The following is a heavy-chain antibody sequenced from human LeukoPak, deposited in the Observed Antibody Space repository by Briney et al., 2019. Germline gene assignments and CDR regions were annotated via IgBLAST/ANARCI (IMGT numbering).Heavy chain of an antibody. CDR1: GGSISSSSYY. CDR2: IYYSGST. J-gene: IGHJ5*02. Sequence: KPSETLSLTCTVSGGSISSSSYYWGWLRQPPGKGLEWIGTIYYSGSTCYNPSLKSRVTISVDKSKNQFSLKLSSVTAADTAVYYCARGGLLWFGELPSYNWFDPWGQGTLVTVSS. D-gene: IGHD3-10*01. V-gene: IGHV4-39*07. CDR3: ARGGLLWFGELPSYNWFDP.